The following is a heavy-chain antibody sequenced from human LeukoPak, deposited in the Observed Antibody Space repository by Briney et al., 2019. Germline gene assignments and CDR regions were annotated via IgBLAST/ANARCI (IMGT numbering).Heavy chain of an antibody. CDR2: IYYSGST. CDR3: ARTGREGVVVTARMAFDI. CDR1: GGSVSSNTNF. V-gene: IGHV4-61*05. J-gene: IGHJ3*02. D-gene: IGHD2-21*02. Sequence: SETLSLTCTVSGGSVSSNTNFWDWIRQPPGKGLEWIGYIYYSGSTNYNPSLKSRVTISVDTSRNQFSLKLSSVTAADTAVYYCARTGREGVVVTARMAFDIWGQGTMVTVSS.